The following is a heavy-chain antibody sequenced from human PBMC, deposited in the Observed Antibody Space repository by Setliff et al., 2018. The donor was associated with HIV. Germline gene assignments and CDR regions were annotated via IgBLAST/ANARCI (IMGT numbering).Heavy chain of an antibody. CDR3: VKDEEYNGVVSATMNMPGYYHYYYMDV. CDR2: IRSSSSYI. V-gene: IGHV3-21*01. J-gene: IGHJ6*03. D-gene: IGHD2-2*01. Sequence: PGGSLRLSCAASGFTFSSYSMNWVRQAPGKGLEWVTSIRSSSSYIYYADSVKGRFTISRDNADRSLYLQMNSLRAEDTAVYYCVKDEEYNGVVSATMNMPGYYHYYYMDVWGKGSTVTVSS. CDR1: GFTFSSYS.